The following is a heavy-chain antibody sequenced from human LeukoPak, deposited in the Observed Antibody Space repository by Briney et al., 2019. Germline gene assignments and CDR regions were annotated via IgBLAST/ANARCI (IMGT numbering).Heavy chain of an antibody. CDR1: GGSISSGDYY. Sequence: PSGTLSLTCTVSGGSISSGDYYWSWIRQPPGKGLEWIGYIYYSGSTYYNPSLKSRVTISVDTSKNQFSLKLSSVTAADTAVYYCARQDYDFWSGYYTSRGFDYWGQGTLVTVSS. D-gene: IGHD3-3*01. CDR2: IYYSGST. J-gene: IGHJ4*02. CDR3: ARQDYDFWSGYYTSRGFDY. V-gene: IGHV4-30-4*01.